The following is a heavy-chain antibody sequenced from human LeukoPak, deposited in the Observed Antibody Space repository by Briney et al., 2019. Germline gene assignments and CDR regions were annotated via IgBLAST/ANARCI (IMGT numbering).Heavy chain of an antibody. J-gene: IGHJ3*02. Sequence: SGPTLVNPTQTLTLTCAFSGFSLTTRGVGVGWIRQPPEKALEWLALIYWDDDKRYRPSLKSRLTITKDTSKKQVVLTVTNLDPVDTATYYCARLAYYDNSGSSRPFDIWGQGTRVTVSS. V-gene: IGHV2-5*02. CDR1: GFSLTTRGVG. D-gene: IGHD3-22*01. CDR2: IYWDDDK. CDR3: ARLAYYDNSGSSRPFDI.